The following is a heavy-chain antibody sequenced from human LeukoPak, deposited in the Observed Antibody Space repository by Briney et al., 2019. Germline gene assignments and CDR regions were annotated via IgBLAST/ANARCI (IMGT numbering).Heavy chain of an antibody. Sequence: SETLSLTCTVSGGSISSSSYYWGWIRQPPGKGLEWIGSIYYSGSTYYNPSLKSRVTISVDTSKNQFSLKLSSVTAADTAVYYCATQIAADNWFDPWGQETLVTVSS. V-gene: IGHV4-39*07. CDR1: GGSISSSSYY. D-gene: IGHD6-6*01. CDR2: IYYSGST. J-gene: IGHJ5*02. CDR3: ATQIAADNWFDP.